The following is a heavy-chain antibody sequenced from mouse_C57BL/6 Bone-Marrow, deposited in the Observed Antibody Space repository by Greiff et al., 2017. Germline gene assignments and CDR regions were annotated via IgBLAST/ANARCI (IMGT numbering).Heavy chain of an antibody. Sequence: VQLKESGAELVKPGASVKLSCTASGFNIKDYYMHWVKQRTEQGLEWIGRIDPEDGETKYAPKFQGKATITADTFSNTAYLQLSSLTSEDTAVAYCARDYGSSYWYFDVWGTGTTVTVSS. D-gene: IGHD1-1*01. CDR2: IDPEDGET. V-gene: IGHV14-2*01. CDR1: GFNIKDYY. J-gene: IGHJ1*03. CDR3: ARDYGSSYWYFDV.